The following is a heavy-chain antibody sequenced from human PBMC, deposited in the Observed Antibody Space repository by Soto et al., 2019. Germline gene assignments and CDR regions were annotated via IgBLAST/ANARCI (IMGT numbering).Heavy chain of an antibody. CDR1: GGSISSYY. V-gene: IGHV4-59*01. CDR3: ARVGGSSSSMSYYYYYGMDV. J-gene: IGHJ6*02. D-gene: IGHD6-6*01. Sequence: SETLSLTCTVSGGSISSYYWSWIRQPPGKGLEWIGYIYYSGSTNYNPSLKSRVTISVDTSKNQFPLKLSSVTAADTAVYYCARVGGSSSSMSYYYYYGMDVWGQGTTVTVSS. CDR2: IYYSGST.